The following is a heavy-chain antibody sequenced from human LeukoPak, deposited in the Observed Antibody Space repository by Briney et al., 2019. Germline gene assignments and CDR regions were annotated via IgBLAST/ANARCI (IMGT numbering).Heavy chain of an antibody. CDR3: ARVRREQYDPFDY. J-gene: IGHJ4*02. V-gene: IGHV1-2*02. CDR1: GYTFTGYY. CDR2: INPNSGGT. D-gene: IGHD1-26*01. Sequence: ASVKVSCKASGYTFTGYYMHWVRQAPGQGLEWIGWINPNSGGTNYAQKFQGRVTMTRDTSISTAYMELSRLRSDDTAVYYCARVRREQYDPFDYWGQGTLVTASS.